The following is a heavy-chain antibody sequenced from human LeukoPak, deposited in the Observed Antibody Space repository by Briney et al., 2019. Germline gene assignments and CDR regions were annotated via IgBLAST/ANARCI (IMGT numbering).Heavy chain of an antibody. Sequence: GGSLRLSCAASGFTFSSYWMHWVRRAPGKGLVWVSGINWNGGSTGYADSVKGRFTISRDNAKNSLYLQMNSLRAEDTALYYCARGIAVAGQHFDYWGQGTLVTVSS. V-gene: IGHV3-20*04. CDR3: ARGIAVAGQHFDY. D-gene: IGHD6-19*01. CDR2: INWNGGST. J-gene: IGHJ4*02. CDR1: GFTFSSYW.